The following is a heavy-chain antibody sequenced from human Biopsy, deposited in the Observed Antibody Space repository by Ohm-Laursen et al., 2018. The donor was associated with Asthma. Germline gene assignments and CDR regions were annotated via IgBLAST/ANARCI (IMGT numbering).Heavy chain of an antibody. J-gene: IGHJ5*02. V-gene: IGHV4-30-4*01. D-gene: IGHD6-19*01. CDR1: GAYIGTPDYH. CDR2: IHYSGST. CDR3: ARASVAASSNWFDP. Sequence: SQTLSLTCTVSGAYIGTPDYHWSWIRQSPGKGLEWFGFIHYSGSTSYNPSLKGGVTISVDTSKNQFSLKLSSVTAADTAVYYCARASVAASSNWFDPWGQGTLVTVSS.